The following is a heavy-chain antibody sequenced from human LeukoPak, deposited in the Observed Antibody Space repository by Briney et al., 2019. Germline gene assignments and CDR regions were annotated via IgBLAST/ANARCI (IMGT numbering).Heavy chain of an antibody. D-gene: IGHD3-22*01. J-gene: IGHJ4*02. V-gene: IGHV1-2*02. CDR3: ARDLPEETPYHSSGYQDY. Sequence: SSVTVSCKASGYTFTGYYMHWVRQAPGQGLDWMGWINLKSGGTNYAQKFQGRVTMTRDTSISTAYMELSRLRSDDTAVYYCARDLPEETPYHSSGYQDYWGQGTLVTVSS. CDR2: INLKSGGT. CDR1: GYTFTGYY.